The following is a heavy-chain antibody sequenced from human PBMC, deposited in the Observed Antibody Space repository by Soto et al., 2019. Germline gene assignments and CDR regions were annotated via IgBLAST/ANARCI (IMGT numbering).Heavy chain of an antibody. J-gene: IGHJ4*02. D-gene: IGHD4-17*01. V-gene: IGHV3-9*01. CDR1: GFTFDDYA. CDR3: AKDMLVTASIFTVTPDY. CDR2: ISWNSGRI. Sequence: EVQLVESGGGLVQPGRSLRLSCVASGFTFDDYAMHWVRQVPGKGLEWVSGISWNSGRIGYADSVKGRFTISRDNDKNPLYLPMNSLRAEYTALSYCAKDMLVTASIFTVTPDYWGQGTLVTVSS.